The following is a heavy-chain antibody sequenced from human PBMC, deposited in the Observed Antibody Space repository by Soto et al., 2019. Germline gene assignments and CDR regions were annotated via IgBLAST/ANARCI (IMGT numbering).Heavy chain of an antibody. Sequence: GGSLRLSCAASGFTFDDYTMHWVRQAPGKGLEWVSLISWDGGSTYYVDSVKGRFTISRDNSKNSLYLQMNSLRTEDTALYYCAKDPAPIGVYNWNYPGYWGQGTLVTVSS. CDR3: AKDPAPIGVYNWNYPGY. D-gene: IGHD1-7*01. J-gene: IGHJ4*02. V-gene: IGHV3-43*01. CDR1: GFTFDDYT. CDR2: ISWDGGST.